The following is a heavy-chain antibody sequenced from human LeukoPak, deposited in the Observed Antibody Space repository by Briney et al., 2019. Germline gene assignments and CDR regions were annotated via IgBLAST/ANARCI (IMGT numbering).Heavy chain of an antibody. V-gene: IGHV4-61*02. Sequence: PSQTLSLTCTVSGGSISSGSYYWSWIRQPAGKGLEWIGRIYTSGSTNYNPSLKSRVTISVDTSKNQFSLKLSSVTAADTAVYYCASPTYYYDSSGYYAPFGYWGQGTLVTVSS. CDR2: IYTSGST. D-gene: IGHD3-22*01. J-gene: IGHJ4*02. CDR3: ASPTYYYDSSGYYAPFGY. CDR1: GGSISSGSYY.